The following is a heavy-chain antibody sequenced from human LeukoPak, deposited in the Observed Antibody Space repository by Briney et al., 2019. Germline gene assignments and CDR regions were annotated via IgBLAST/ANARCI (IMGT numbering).Heavy chain of an antibody. CDR3: AKKWGQGKSDSGNYFDD. Sequence: GGSLRLSCAASGFTFSDYAMHWVRQAPGKGLEWVAFIRYDGSNKYYADSVKGRFTISRDNSKNTLYLQLNSLRTEDTAVYYCAKKWGQGKSDSGNYFDDWGQGTLVTVSS. V-gene: IGHV3-30*02. J-gene: IGHJ4*02. CDR2: IRYDGSNK. CDR1: GFTFSDYA. D-gene: IGHD1-26*01.